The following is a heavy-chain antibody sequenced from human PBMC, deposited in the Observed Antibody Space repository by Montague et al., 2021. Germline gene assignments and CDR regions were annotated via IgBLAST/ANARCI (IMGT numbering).Heavy chain of an antibody. CDR2: AYYRSKWAN. J-gene: IGHJ4*02. D-gene: IGHD6-19*01. CDR1: GDSVSSNSVT. CDR3: VRQSVSGKFDY. V-gene: IGHV6-1*01. Sequence: CAISGDSVSSNSVTWHWIRQSPSRGLEWLGRAYYRSKWANDYALSVRSRITFNPDTSKNLFSLQLDSVTPEDTAVYYCVRQSVSGKFDYWGQGTRVTVSS.